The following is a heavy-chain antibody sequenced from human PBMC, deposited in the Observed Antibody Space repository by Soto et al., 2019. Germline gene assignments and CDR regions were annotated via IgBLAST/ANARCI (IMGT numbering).Heavy chain of an antibody. V-gene: IGHV3-53*01. CDR3: VSRIPSWVVAY. CDR2: MYAGGDT. J-gene: IGHJ4*01. CDR1: RLSVSDNY. Sequence: EVQLVESGGALIQPWGSLRRSCGAARLSVSDNYMGLVRHSPGRGLEWVSVMYAGGDTHYADSVKGRFTISRDNSENTVSLQMNSLRDEDTGVYFCVSRIPSWVVAYWGRGTLVTVSS. D-gene: IGHD2-21*01.